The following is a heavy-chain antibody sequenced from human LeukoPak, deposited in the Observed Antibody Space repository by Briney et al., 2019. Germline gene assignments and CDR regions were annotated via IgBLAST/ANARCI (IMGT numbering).Heavy chain of an antibody. J-gene: IGHJ4*02. CDR3: ASRPGLRDY. CDR1: GFTFSSYS. D-gene: IGHD3-16*01. CDR2: ISSSSSTI. Sequence: GGSLRLSCAASGFTFSSYSMNWVRQAPGKGLEWVSYISSSSSTIYYADSVKGRFTISRDNAKNSLYLQMNSLRAEDTAVYYCASRPGLRDYWGQGTLVAVSS. V-gene: IGHV3-48*04.